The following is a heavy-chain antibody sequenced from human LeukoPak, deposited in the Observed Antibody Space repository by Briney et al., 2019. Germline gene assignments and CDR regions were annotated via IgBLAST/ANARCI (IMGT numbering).Heavy chain of an antibody. J-gene: IGHJ4*02. CDR3: ARGRYSSSWHPY. D-gene: IGHD6-13*01. CDR2: INWNGGST. CDR1: GFTFADYG. V-gene: IGHV3-20*04. Sequence: PGGSLRLSCAAPGFTFADYGMSWGRQAPGKGLEWVSGINWNGGSTGYADSVKGRFTISRDNAKNSLYLQMNSLRAEDTALYYCARGRYSSSWHPYWGQGTLVTVSS.